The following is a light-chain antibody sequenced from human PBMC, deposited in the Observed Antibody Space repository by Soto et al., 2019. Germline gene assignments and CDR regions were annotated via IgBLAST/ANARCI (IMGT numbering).Light chain of an antibody. CDR3: QQSYSTPIT. J-gene: IGKJ5*01. CDR1: QSISSY. Sequence: IQMTQAPSSLSASVTDRVTITCRASQSISSYLNWYQQKPGKAPKLLIYAASSLQSGVPSRFSGSGSGTDFTLTISSLQPEDFATYYCQQSYSTPITFGQGTRLEI. CDR2: AAS. V-gene: IGKV1-39*01.